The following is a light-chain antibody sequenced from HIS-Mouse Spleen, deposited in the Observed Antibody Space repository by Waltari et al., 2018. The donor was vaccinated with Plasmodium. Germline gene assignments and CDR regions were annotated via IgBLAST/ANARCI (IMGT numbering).Light chain of an antibody. CDR1: QSVSSSY. J-gene: IGKJ2*01. Sequence: EIVLTQSPGTLSVSPGDRATVAGRASQSVSSSYLAWYQQKPGQAPRRLIYGASSRATGIPDRFSGSGSGTDFTLTISRLEPEDFAVYYCQQYGSSPYTFGQGTKLEIK. CDR3: QQYGSSPYT. V-gene: IGKV3-20*01. CDR2: GAS.